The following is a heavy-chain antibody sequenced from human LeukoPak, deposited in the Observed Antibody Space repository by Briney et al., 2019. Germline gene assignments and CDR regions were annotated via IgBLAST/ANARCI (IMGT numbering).Heavy chain of an antibody. Sequence: PGRSLRLSCAASGFTFSNHGMHWVRQAPGKGLEWVAVISFDGSNKFYADSVKGRFTISRDNSKNTLYLQMNSLRAEDTAVYYCAKGGSWSGNYWGQGTLVTVSS. CDR1: GFTFSNHG. J-gene: IGHJ4*02. D-gene: IGHD3-3*01. CDR2: ISFDGSNK. CDR3: AKGGSWSGNY. V-gene: IGHV3-30*18.